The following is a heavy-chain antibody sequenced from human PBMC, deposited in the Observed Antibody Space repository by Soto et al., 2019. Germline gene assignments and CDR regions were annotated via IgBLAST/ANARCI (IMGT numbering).Heavy chain of an antibody. J-gene: IGHJ4*02. D-gene: IGHD1-26*01. CDR2: ISSSSSYI. V-gene: IGHV3-21*01. CDR1: GFTFSSYS. CDR3: ASDDSGSFPLYYVDY. Sequence: EVQLVESGGGLVKPGGSLRLSCAASGFTFSSYSMNWVRQAPGKGLEWVSSISSSSSYISYADSVKGRFTISRDNARNSLYLQTYSLRGEDTAVYYCASDDSGSFPLYYVDYWGQGTVVTVSS.